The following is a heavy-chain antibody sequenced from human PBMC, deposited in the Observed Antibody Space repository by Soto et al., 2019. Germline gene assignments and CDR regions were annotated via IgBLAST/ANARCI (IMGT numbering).Heavy chain of an antibody. CDR3: AKDEQYSSRSYGMDV. V-gene: IGHV3-23*01. CDR2: ISNSGGAT. CDR1: GLTFSSHA. Sequence: GGSLSLSCAASGLTFSSHAMTWVRQAPGKGLEWVSGISNSGGATYYANSVKGRFTISRDNSKNTLYLQMNSLRAEDTAVYYCAKDEQYSSRSYGMDVWGQGTTVTVSS. D-gene: IGHD6-19*01. J-gene: IGHJ6*02.